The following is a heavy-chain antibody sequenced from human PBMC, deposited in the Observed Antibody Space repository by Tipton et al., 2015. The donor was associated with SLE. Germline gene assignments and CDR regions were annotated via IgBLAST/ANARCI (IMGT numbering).Heavy chain of an antibody. CDR2: IRYDGSNK. D-gene: IGHD6-13*01. V-gene: IGHV3-30*02. CDR1: GFTFSNSW. Sequence: GSLRLSCAASGFTFSNSWMSWVRQAPGKGLEWLAFIRYDGSNKYYADSVKGRFTISRDNSKSTLYLQMNSLRADDTAVYYCAEASAEAAAGMGDYWGQGTLVTVSS. J-gene: IGHJ4*02. CDR3: AEASAEAAAGMGDY.